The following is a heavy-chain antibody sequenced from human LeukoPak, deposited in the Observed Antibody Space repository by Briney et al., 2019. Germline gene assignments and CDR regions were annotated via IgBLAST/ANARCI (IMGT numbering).Heavy chain of an antibody. D-gene: IGHD4-17*01. CDR1: GLTFSTYW. V-gene: IGHV3-74*01. CDR3: ATFPRAVNTRVVRFGY. CDR2: INSDGSDI. J-gene: IGHJ4*02. Sequence: GGSLRDSRAASGLTFSTYWMHWVRQAPGKGLVWVSRINSDGSDITYADSVKGRFTISRDNAKNTLFLQMNSLRAEDTAMYYCATFPRAVNTRVVRFGYWGQGTVHTVSS.